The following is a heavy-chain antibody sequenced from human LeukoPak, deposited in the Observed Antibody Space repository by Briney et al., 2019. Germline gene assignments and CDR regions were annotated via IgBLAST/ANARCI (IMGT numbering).Heavy chain of an antibody. V-gene: IGHV3-48*04. Sequence: PGGSLRLSCAASGFTFSSYSMNWVRQAPGKGLEWVSYISSSSSTIYYADSVKGRFTISRDNAKNSLYLQMNSLRAEDTAVYYCARSYYDSSGYYATYGMDVWGQGTTVTVSS. CDR2: ISSSSSTI. J-gene: IGHJ6*02. D-gene: IGHD3-22*01. CDR3: ARSYYDSSGYYATYGMDV. CDR1: GFTFSSYS.